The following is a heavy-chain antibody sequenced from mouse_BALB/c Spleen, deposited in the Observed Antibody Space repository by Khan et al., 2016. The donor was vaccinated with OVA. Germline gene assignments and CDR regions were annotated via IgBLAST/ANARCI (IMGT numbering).Heavy chain of an antibody. Sequence: EVQLEESGPGLVKPSQSLSLTCTVTGYSITSNYAWNWIRQFPGNKLEWMGYIRYSGSTNYNPSLKSRIPITRDTSKSPFFLQLSSVTNDDTATYYCARGNCFATAMDYWGQGTSITVSS. CDR3: ARGNCFATAMDY. CDR1: GYSITSNYA. V-gene: IGHV3-2*02. J-gene: IGHJ4*01. D-gene: IGHD1-1*01. CDR2: IRYSGST.